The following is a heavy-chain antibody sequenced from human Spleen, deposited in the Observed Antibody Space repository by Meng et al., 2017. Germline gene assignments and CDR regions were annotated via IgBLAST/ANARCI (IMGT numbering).Heavy chain of an antibody. CDR1: GYTLSRDG. V-gene: IGHV1-18*01. Sequence: QVQVVQSGAEVKKPGASVKVSCDASGYTLSRDGFSWVRQAPGQGLEWLGWINTYTGKTDYAQKFQGRVTLTTDTFTSTAYMELRSLRSDDTAVYYCVTRGNPYLNCWGQGTLVTVSS. CDR2: INTYTGKT. CDR3: VTRGNPYLNC. J-gene: IGHJ4*02.